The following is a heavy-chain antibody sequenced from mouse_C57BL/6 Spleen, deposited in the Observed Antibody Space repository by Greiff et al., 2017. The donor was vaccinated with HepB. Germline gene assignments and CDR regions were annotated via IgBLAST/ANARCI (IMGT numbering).Heavy chain of an antibody. CDR2: IYPRSGNT. D-gene: IGHD1-1*01. J-gene: IGHJ1*03. CDR3: ARLGGSSYYWYFDV. CDR1: GYTFTSYG. V-gene: IGHV1-81*01. Sequence: VQLQQSGAELARPGASVKLSCKASGYTFTSYGISWVKQRTGQGLEWIGEIYPRSGNTYYNEKFKGKATLTADKSSSTAYMELRSLTSEDSAVYFCARLGGSSYYWYFDVWGTGTTVTVSS.